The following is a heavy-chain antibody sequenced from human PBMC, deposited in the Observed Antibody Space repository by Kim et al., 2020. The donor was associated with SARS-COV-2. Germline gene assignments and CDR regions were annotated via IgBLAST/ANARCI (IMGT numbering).Heavy chain of an antibody. J-gene: IGHJ3*02. D-gene: IGHD6-19*01. CDR2: MNPSTGDT. Sequence: ASVKVSCKASGYTFTSYEINWVRQAPGQGLEWMGWMNPSTGDTGYVQKFQGRVTMTRNTPISTAYMALSSLRSEYTAVYFCARAGTINNAFDIWGQGTMV. V-gene: IGHV1-8*01. CDR1: GYTFTSYE. CDR3: ARAGTINNAFDI.